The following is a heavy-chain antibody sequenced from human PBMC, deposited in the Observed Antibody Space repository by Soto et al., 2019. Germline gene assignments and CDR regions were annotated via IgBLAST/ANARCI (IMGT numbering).Heavy chain of an antibody. V-gene: IGHV3-33*01. CDR2: IWYDGSDR. Sequence: LRLSCAASGFTFSSYGMHWVRQAPGKGLEWVAVIWYDGSDRYYADSVKGRFTISRDNSKNTLYLQMNSLTAEDTAVYYCATDQGITWGQGTLVTVSS. J-gene: IGHJ5*02. CDR3: ATDQGIT. CDR1: GFTFSSYG. D-gene: IGHD3-10*01.